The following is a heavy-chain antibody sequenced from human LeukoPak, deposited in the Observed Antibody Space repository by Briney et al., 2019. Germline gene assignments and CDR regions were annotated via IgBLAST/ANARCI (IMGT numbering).Heavy chain of an antibody. CDR1: GFTFSSYG. D-gene: IGHD2-2*01. CDR2: IRSDGSNK. J-gene: IGHJ4*02. CDR3: AKVGDRYCTSSSCRRDFDY. Sequence: GGSLRLSCAASGFTFSSYGMHWVRQAPGRGLEWVAFIRSDGSNKNYGVSLKGRFTISRDNSKKTLYLQMNSLRAEDTAVYYCAKVGDRYCTSSSCRRDFDYWGQGTLVTVSS. V-gene: IGHV3-30*02.